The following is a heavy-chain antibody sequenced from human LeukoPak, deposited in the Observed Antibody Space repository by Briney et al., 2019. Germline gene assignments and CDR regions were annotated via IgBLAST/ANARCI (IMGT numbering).Heavy chain of an antibody. CDR3: AREYSRSVVAGSRPDL. Sequence: PSETPALTCSVSGGSISSSSYYWGWIRQSPGKGLEWIGSMYYRGTTYENSSLKSRLTLSIDTSNNQFSLKLTSVTAADTAVYFCAREYSRSVVAGSRPDLWGQGLLVTVSS. V-gene: IGHV4-39*02. D-gene: IGHD2-21*01. CDR1: GGSISSSSYY. CDR2: MYYRGTT. J-gene: IGHJ4*02.